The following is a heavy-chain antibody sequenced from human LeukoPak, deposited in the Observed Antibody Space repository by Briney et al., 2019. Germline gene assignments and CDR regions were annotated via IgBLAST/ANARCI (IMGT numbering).Heavy chain of an antibody. V-gene: IGHV3-11*04. CDR1: GFIFSDYY. D-gene: IGHD5-18*01. Sequence: GGSLRLSCAASGFIFSDYYMSWIRQAPGKGLEWVSYISSSGSTMYYTDSVKGRFTISRDNAKDSLYLQMNSLRAEDTAVYYCAKDFKLLGYSYGYSNYWGQGTLVTVSS. CDR2: ISSSGSTM. CDR3: AKDFKLLGYSYGYSNY. J-gene: IGHJ4*02.